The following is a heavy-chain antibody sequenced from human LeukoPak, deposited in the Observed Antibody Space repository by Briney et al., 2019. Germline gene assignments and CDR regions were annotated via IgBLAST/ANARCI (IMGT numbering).Heavy chain of an antibody. CDR1: GFTFSSYS. Sequence: GGSLRLSCAASGFTFSSYSMNWVRQAPGKGLEWVSSISSSSSYIYYADSVKGRFTTSRDNAKNSLYLQMNSLRAEDTAVYYCARYGNYYGMDVWGQGTTVTVSS. J-gene: IGHJ6*02. V-gene: IGHV3-21*01. CDR2: ISSSSSYI. D-gene: IGHD4-17*01. CDR3: ARYGNYYGMDV.